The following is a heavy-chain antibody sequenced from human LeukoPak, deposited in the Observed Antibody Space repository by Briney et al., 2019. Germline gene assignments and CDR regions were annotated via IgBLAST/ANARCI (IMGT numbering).Heavy chain of an antibody. CDR1: GFIVSHNY. Sequence: GGSLRLSCAASGFIVSHNYMTWVRQAPGKGLEWISVIYIDGTTYYADSVKGRFTISRDQANNTLYLQMNSLRAEDTAVYYCAYYDFWSPHWGQGTLVTVSS. V-gene: IGHV3-53*01. CDR3: AYYDFWSPH. D-gene: IGHD3-3*01. J-gene: IGHJ4*02. CDR2: IYIDGTT.